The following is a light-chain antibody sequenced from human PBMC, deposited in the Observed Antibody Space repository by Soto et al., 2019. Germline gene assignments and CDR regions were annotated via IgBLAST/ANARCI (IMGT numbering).Light chain of an antibody. CDR1: SRDVGGYNY. J-gene: IGLJ1*01. Sequence: QSALAQRSSVFGSPGPLITISCTGTSRDVGGYNYVSWYQQHPGKAPKLMIYDVSNRPSGVSNRFSGSKSGNTASLTISGLQAEDEADYYCSSYTSSSILYVFGTGTKVTVL. V-gene: IGLV2-14*01. CDR3: SSYTSSSILYV. CDR2: DVS.